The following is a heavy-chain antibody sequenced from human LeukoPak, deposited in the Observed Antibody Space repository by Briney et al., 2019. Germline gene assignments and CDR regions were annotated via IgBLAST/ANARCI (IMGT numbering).Heavy chain of an antibody. CDR3: ARQEQLGGGYYFDY. Sequence: SETLSLTCTVSGGSISSSSYYWGWIRQPPGKGLEWIGSVYYSGSTYYNPSLKSRVTISVDTSKNQFSLKLSSVTAADTAVYYCARQEQLGGGYYFDYWGQGTLVTVSS. D-gene: IGHD6-6*01. J-gene: IGHJ4*02. CDR2: VYYSGST. V-gene: IGHV4-39*01. CDR1: GGSISSSSYY.